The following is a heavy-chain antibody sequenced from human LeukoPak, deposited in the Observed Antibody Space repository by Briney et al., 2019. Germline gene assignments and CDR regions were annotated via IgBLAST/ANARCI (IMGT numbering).Heavy chain of an antibody. CDR2: IYYSGCT. J-gene: IGHJ1*01. Sequence: SETLSLTCTVSGCSISSSSYYWGWMRPPPGKGLEWIGCIYYSGCTSYNPSLQSRVTISVDTSKNQFSLKLSSVTAADTAVYYCARFSGYRRQYFQHWGQGTLVTVSS. CDR3: ARFSGYRRQYFQH. CDR1: GCSISSSSYY. V-gene: IGHV4-39*01. D-gene: IGHD3-22*01.